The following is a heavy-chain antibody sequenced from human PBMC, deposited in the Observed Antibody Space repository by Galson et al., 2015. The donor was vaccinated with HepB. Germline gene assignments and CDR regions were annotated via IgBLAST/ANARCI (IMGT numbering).Heavy chain of an antibody. CDR3: AKERVWGPFDY. CDR1: GFTFSSYA. V-gene: IGHV3-23*01. Sequence: SLRLSCAASGFTFSSYAMSWVRQAPGKGLEWVSVISGSGGSTYYADSVKGRFTISRDNSKNTLYLQMSSLRAKDTAVYYCAKERVWGPFDYWGQGTLVTVSS. J-gene: IGHJ4*02. D-gene: IGHD6-13*01. CDR2: ISGSGGST.